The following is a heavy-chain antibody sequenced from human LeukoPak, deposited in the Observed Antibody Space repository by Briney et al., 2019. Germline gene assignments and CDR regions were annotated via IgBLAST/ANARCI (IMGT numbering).Heavy chain of an antibody. CDR2: ISYDGSNK. CDR1: GFTFSSYA. Sequence: GGSLRLSCAASGFTFSSYAMHWVRQAPGKGLEWVAVISYDGSNKYYADSVKGRFTISRDNSKNTLYLQMNSLRAEDTAVYYCARGDYGDYVFGYWGQGTLVTVSS. V-gene: IGHV3-30-3*01. J-gene: IGHJ4*02. D-gene: IGHD4-17*01. CDR3: ARGDYGDYVFGY.